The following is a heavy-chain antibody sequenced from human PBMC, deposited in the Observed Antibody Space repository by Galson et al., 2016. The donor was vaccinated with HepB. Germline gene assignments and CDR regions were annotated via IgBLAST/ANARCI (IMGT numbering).Heavy chain of an antibody. Sequence: SLRLSCAASGFTFSGFWMYWVRHAPGKGLLWASRINRDGSITSYAESVKGRFNISRDNAKNTLYLHMNSLRGDDTAVYYCVRDMGAHRFDPWGQGTLVTVSS. J-gene: IGHJ5*02. CDR2: INRDGSIT. CDR3: VRDMGAHRFDP. V-gene: IGHV3-74*01. CDR1: GFTFSGFW. D-gene: IGHD3-16*01.